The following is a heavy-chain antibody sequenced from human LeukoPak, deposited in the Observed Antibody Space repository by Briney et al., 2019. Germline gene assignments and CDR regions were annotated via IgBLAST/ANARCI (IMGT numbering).Heavy chain of an antibody. CDR3: ASQLGIVGKVASDY. J-gene: IGHJ4*02. Sequence: GASVKVSCKASGYTFSNYYMHWVRTAPGQGLEWMGIINPSGGSTSYAQRFQGRVTMTRDTSTSTVYMELSSLRPADTALYYCASQLGIVGKVASDYWGQGTLVTVSS. D-gene: IGHD1-26*01. CDR1: GYTFSNYY. V-gene: IGHV1-46*01. CDR2: INPSGGST.